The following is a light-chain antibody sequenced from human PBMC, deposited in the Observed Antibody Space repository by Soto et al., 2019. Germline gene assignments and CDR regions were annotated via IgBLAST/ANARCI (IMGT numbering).Light chain of an antibody. CDR1: QGIANY. J-gene: IGKJ1*01. CDR3: QKYNGALLA. V-gene: IGKV1-27*01. Sequence: DIQMTQSPSSLSASIGDRVTITCRASQGIANYLAWYQQKPGKVPKLLIYAASSLQSGVPSRFSGSGSGTDFTLTIRGLQTEDVATYYCQKYNGALLAFGQGTKVEVK. CDR2: AAS.